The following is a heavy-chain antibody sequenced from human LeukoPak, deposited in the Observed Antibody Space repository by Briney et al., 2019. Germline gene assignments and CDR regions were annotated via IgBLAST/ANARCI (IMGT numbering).Heavy chain of an antibody. V-gene: IGHV5-51*01. J-gene: IGHJ4*02. CDR3: ARRNDILTGYTDY. CDR1: GFSFTSYW. D-gene: IGHD3-9*01. Sequence: GEPLKISFKGSGFSFTSYWIGWVRQMPGKGLEWMGIIYPGDSDTRYSPSFQGQVTISADKSISTAYLQWSSLKASDTAMYYCARRNDILTGYTDYWGQGTLVTVSS. CDR2: IYPGDSDT.